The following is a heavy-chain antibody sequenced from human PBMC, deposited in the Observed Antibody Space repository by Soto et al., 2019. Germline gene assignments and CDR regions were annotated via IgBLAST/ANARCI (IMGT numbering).Heavy chain of an antibody. CDR1: GYTFTSYC. CDR2: TSAYNGNT. D-gene: IGHD2-21*02. CDR3: ARWWVVVTVDTDYYYGIDV. J-gene: IGHJ6*02. Sequence: QVQLVHSGAEVKKPGSSVKVSCKASGYTFTSYCLSWVRQAPGQGHEWMGWTSAYNGNTNYAQKLQGRVTMTTDTSTSTAHMGLRSLRSDATAVYYCARWWVVVTVDTDYYYGIDVWGPGATVTVS. V-gene: IGHV1-18*01.